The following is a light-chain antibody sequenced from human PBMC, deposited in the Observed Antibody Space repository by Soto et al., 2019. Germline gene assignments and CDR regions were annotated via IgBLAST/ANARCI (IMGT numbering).Light chain of an antibody. CDR2: GAY. CDR3: QQYGSSPQT. Sequence: EIVMTQSPATLSLSPGERATLSCRASESVSRNLAWYQQKPGQAPRLLIYGAYSRATGIPDRFSGSGSGTDFTLTIRRLEPEDFAVYYCQQYGSSPQTFGQGTKVDIK. CDR1: ESVSRN. J-gene: IGKJ1*01. V-gene: IGKV3-20*01.